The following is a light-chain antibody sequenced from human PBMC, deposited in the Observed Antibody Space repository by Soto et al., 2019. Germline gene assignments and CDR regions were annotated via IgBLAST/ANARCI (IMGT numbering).Light chain of an antibody. CDR2: EVV. V-gene: IGLV2-8*01. J-gene: IGLJ1*01. CDR3: KSYAVSNTYV. Sequence: QSVLTQPPSASGSPGQSVTISCTGTKNDIGVYDFVSWYQHHPGKAPRLIIYEVVQRPSGVPDRFSGSKSGNTASLTVSGLQAADEAYYFCKSYAVSNTYVFGTGTKVTVL. CDR1: KNDIGVYDF.